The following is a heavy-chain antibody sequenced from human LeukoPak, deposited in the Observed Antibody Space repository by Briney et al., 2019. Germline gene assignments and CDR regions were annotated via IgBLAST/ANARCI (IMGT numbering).Heavy chain of an antibody. Sequence: SETLSLTCTVSGYSISSGYYWGWIRQPPGKGLEWIGSIYHSGSTYYNPSLKSRVTISVDTSKNQFSLKLRSVTAADTAVYYCARRDGYNYLSYWGQGTLVTVSS. V-gene: IGHV4-38-2*02. J-gene: IGHJ4*02. CDR1: GYSISSGYY. D-gene: IGHD5-24*01. CDR2: IYHSGST. CDR3: ARRDGYNYLSY.